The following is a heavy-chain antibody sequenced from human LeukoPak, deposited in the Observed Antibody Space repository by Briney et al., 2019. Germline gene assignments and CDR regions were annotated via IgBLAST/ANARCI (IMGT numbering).Heavy chain of an antibody. CDR2: IYYSGST. CDR3: ARREVDGYRRHYYFDY. Sequence: SETLSLTCTVSGGSISSSSYYWGWIRQPPGKGLEWIGSIYYSGSTYYNPSLKSRVTISVDTSKNQFSLKLSSVTAADTAVYYCARREVDGYRRHYYFDYWGQGTLVTVSS. J-gene: IGHJ4*02. D-gene: IGHD5-24*01. CDR1: GGSISSSSYY. V-gene: IGHV4-39*01.